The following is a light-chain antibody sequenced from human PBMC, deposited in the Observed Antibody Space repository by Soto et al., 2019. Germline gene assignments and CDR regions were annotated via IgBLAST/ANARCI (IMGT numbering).Light chain of an antibody. Sequence: EIVMTQSPATLSVSPGERATLACRASQSVSSNFAWYQQRPAQAPRLLIYDVPTRATGVPTRFSGRGSGTEFTLTISSLQSEDFAVYYCQQYHDWPLTFGGGTKVDIK. CDR3: QQYHDWPLT. J-gene: IGKJ4*01. CDR1: QSVSSN. CDR2: DVP. V-gene: IGKV3D-15*01.